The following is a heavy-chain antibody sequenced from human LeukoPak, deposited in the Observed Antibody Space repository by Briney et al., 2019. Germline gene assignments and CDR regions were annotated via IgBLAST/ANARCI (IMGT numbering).Heavy chain of an antibody. Sequence: RESLKISCKGSGYSFTSYWIGWVRQLPGKGLEWMGIIYPGDSDTRYSPSFQGQVTISADKSISTAYLQWSSLKASDTAMYYCARRNYYDSSGYQYYFDYWGQGTLVTVSS. CDR1: GYSFTSYW. J-gene: IGHJ4*02. CDR3: ARRNYYDSSGYQYYFDY. CDR2: IYPGDSDT. D-gene: IGHD3-22*01. V-gene: IGHV5-51*01.